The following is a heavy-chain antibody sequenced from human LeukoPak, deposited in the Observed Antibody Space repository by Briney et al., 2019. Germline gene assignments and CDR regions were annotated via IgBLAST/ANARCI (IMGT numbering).Heavy chain of an antibody. CDR1: GFTFSSYG. CDR2: ISYDGSNK. CDR3: AKDLHSGYDY. D-gene: IGHD5-12*01. V-gene: IGHV3-30*18. J-gene: IGHJ4*02. Sequence: GGSLRLSCAASGFTFSSYGMHWVRQAPGKGLEWVAVISYDGSNKYYADSVKGRFTISRDNSKDTLYLQMNSLRAEDTAVYYCAKDLHSGYDYWGQGTLVTVSS.